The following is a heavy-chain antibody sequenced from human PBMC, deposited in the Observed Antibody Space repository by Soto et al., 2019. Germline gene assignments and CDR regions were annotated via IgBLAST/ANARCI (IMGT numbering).Heavy chain of an antibody. CDR2: INPKSGGT. CDR1: GYIFSENY. J-gene: IGHJ4*02. D-gene: IGHD6-19*01. CDR3: ARAREDSSGWFDF. V-gene: IGHV1-2*02. Sequence: ASVKVSWKGAGYIFSENYIHWVRQTPGQGLEWMAWINPKSGGTNYARNFQGRVTLTRDTSISTAYMDLSRLTSDDTAVYYCARAREDSSGWFDFWGQGTLVTVSS.